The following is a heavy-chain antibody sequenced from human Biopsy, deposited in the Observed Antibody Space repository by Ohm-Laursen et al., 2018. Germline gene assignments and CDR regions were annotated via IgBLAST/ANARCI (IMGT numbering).Heavy chain of an antibody. CDR1: GDSLTSGPEN. D-gene: IGHD3-9*01. Sequence: GTLSLTCTVSGDSLTSGPENWSWIRQSPGQGLEYIGFIYSGGNTNYNPSLKNRVTISADTSKNQFSLKLSSVTAADTAMYYCARGRGWGNTYFRSFDYWGQGTLVTVSS. J-gene: IGHJ4*02. CDR2: IYSGGNT. CDR3: ARGRGWGNTYFRSFDY. V-gene: IGHV4-61*01.